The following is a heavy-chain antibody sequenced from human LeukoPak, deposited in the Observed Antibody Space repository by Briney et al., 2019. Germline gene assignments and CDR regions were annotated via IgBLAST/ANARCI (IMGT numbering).Heavy chain of an antibody. D-gene: IGHD6-13*01. V-gene: IGHV3-9*01. CDR1: GFTFDDYA. J-gene: IGHJ5*02. CDR2: ISWNSGSI. Sequence: GRSLRLSCAASGFTFDDYAMHWVRQAPGKGLEWVSGISWNSGSIGYADSVKGRFTISRDNAKNSLYLQMNSLRAEGTALYYCAKDGWASIAAAGPESRFDPWGQGTLVTVSS. CDR3: AKDGWASIAAAGPESRFDP.